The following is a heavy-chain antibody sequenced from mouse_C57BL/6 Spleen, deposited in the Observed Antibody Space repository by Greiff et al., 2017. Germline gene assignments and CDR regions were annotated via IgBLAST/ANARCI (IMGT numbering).Heavy chain of an antibody. V-gene: IGHV14-4*01. J-gene: IGHJ1*03. Sequence: VQLQQSGAELVRPGASVKLSCTASGFNIKDDYMPWVKQSPEPGLEWIGWIDPDNGDTEYASNFQGKATITVDPSSNTTYLQLSSLASEDTAGYYCTTSGVWGTGTTVTVSS. CDR3: TTSGV. CDR1: GFNIKDDY. D-gene: IGHD3-1*01. CDR2: IDPDNGDT.